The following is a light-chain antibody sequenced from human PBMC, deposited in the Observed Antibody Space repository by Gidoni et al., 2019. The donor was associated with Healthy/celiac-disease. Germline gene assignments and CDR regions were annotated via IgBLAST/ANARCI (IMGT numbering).Light chain of an antibody. CDR2: GAS. J-gene: IGKJ2*01. CDR3: QQYNNWPPNT. CDR1: QSVSSN. Sequence: IVMTQSPATLSVSPGERATLSCRASQSVSSNLAWYQQKPSQAPRLLIYGASTRATGIPARLSGSGSGTEFTLTISSLQSEDFAVYYCQQYNNWPPNTFGQGTKLEIK. V-gene: IGKV3-15*01.